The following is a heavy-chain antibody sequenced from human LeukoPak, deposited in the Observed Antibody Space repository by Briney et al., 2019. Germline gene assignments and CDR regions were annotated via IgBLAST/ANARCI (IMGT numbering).Heavy chain of an antibody. V-gene: IGHV1-2*02. Sequence: GASVKVSCKASGYTFTGYYMHWVRQAPGQGLEWMGWINPDSGGTNYAQKFQGSVTMTRDTSISTAYMELSSLGSDDTALYYCARESIASTWYIDYWGQGTLVTVSS. J-gene: IGHJ4*02. CDR1: GYTFTGYY. D-gene: IGHD6-13*01. CDR3: ARESIASTWYIDY. CDR2: INPDSGGT.